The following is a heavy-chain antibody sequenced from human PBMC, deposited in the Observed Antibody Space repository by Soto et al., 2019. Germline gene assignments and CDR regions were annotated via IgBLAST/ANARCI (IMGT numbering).Heavy chain of an antibody. J-gene: IGHJ4*03. V-gene: IGHV3-23*01. D-gene: IGHD1-7*01. CDR3: AKATTNGGVFLPFDS. Sequence: GESLRLSCAASGFSFVNYAMNWVRQAPGKGLEWVSGLSGSGTSTYYADSVKGRFTISRDNSRDTLFLQMNSLTADDTAVYYCAKATTNGGVFLPFDSWGQWALVTVSP. CDR1: GFSFVNYA. CDR2: LSGSGTST.